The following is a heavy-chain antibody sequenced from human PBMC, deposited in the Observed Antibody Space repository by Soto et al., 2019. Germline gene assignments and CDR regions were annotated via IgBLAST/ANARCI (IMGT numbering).Heavy chain of an antibody. D-gene: IGHD2-15*01. CDR1: GFTFGDYW. Sequence: GGSLRLSCAASGFTFGDYWMHWVRQAPGKGPVWIAHIKSDGRSTNYADSVKGRFTISRDNAKNMLYLQMNSLRAEDTAVYYCTRDCCGAHFDSSGPGTVLTVSS. CDR2: IKSDGRST. V-gene: IGHV3-74*01. J-gene: IGHJ4*02. CDR3: TRDCCGAHFDS.